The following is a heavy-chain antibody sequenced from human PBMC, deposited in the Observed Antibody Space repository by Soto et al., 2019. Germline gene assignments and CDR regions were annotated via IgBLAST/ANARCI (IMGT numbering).Heavy chain of an antibody. CDR3: ARDNPQPTTVVSDGMDV. Sequence: QVQLVESGGGVVQPGRSLRLSCAASGFTFSSYGMHWVRQAPGKGLEWVAVIWYDGSNKYYADSVKGRFTISRDNSKNTLYLQMNSLRAEDTAVYYCARDNPQPTTVVSDGMDVWGQGTTVTVSS. CDR1: GFTFSSYG. CDR2: IWYDGSNK. D-gene: IGHD4-17*01. V-gene: IGHV3-33*01. J-gene: IGHJ6*02.